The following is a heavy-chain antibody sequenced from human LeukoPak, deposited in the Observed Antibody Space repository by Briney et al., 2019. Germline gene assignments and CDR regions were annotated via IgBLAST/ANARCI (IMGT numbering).Heavy chain of an antibody. D-gene: IGHD3-10*01. Sequence: GGSLRLSCAASGFTVSSNYMSWVRQAPGKGLEWVSVIYGGGSTYYADSVKGRFTISRDNSKNTLYLQMNSLRAEDTAAYYCARVEHGSGTNWFDPWGQGTLVTVSS. CDR1: GFTVSSNY. V-gene: IGHV3-53*01. CDR3: ARVEHGSGTNWFDP. J-gene: IGHJ5*02. CDR2: IYGGGST.